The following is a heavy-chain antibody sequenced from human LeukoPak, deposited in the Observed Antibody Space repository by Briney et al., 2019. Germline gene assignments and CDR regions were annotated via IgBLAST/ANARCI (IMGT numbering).Heavy chain of an antibody. CDR2: IYTSGST. D-gene: IGHD3-22*01. J-gene: IGHJ4*02. CDR3: AREGRYYYDSSGYYGRFDY. Sequence: SETLSLTCTVSGGSISSYYWSWIRQPAGKGLKWIGRIYTSGSTNYNPSLKSRVTMSVDTSKNQFSLKLSSVTAADTAVYYCAREGRYYYDSSGYYGRFDYWGQGTLVTVSS. CDR1: GGSISSYY. V-gene: IGHV4-4*07.